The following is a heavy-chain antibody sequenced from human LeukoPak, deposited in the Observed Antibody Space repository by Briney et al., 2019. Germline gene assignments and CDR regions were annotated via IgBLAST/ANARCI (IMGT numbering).Heavy chain of an antibody. CDR3: ARYPNQDGDHDY. CDR2: ISSSGSTI. D-gene: IGHD4-17*01. CDR1: GFTFSSYE. V-gene: IGHV3-48*03. J-gene: IGHJ4*02. Sequence: GGSLRLSCAASGFTFSSYEMNWVRQAPGKGMEWVSYISSSGSTIYYADSVKGRFTISRDNAKNSLYLQMNSLRAEDTAVYYCARYPNQDGDHDYWGQGTLVTVSS.